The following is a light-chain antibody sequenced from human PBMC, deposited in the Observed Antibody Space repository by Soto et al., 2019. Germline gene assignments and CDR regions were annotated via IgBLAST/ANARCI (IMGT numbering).Light chain of an antibody. J-gene: IGKJ1*01. Sequence: VLTQSPGTLSLSPGERATLSCRASQSVSSGDFAWFQQKPGQAPRLLIYGAFNRATGIPERFSGSGSGTDFTLTISKLEHEDFAVYYCQRYGRSPWTFGQGTKVEIK. V-gene: IGKV3-20*01. CDR2: GAF. CDR1: QSVSSGD. CDR3: QRYGRSPWT.